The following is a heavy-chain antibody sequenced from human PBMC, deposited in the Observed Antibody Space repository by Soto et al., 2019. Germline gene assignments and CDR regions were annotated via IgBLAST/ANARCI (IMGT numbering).Heavy chain of an antibody. CDR3: EKDIKWGGITTIHYFAS. Sequence: GGSLRLSCAASGFTVDDYAMHWVRQAPGKGLEWVSGISWNSETIDYADSVKGRFTISRDNAKSSLFLQMNSLKPDDTALYYCEKDIKWGGITTIHYFASWGKGTLVPVSS. V-gene: IGHV3-9*01. J-gene: IGHJ4*02. D-gene: IGHD5-12*01. CDR2: ISWNSETI. CDR1: GFTVDDYA.